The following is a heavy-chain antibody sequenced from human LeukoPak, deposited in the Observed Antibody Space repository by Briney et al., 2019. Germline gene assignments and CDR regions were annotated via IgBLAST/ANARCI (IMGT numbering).Heavy chain of an antibody. D-gene: IGHD5-24*01. V-gene: IGHV4-34*01. CDR3: AREGQRWLQDY. CDR1: GGSFSGYY. CDR2: INYSGST. Sequence: SETLSLTCAVYGGSFSGYYWSWIRQPPGKGLEWIGEINYSGSTNYNPSLKSRVTISVDTSKNQFSLKLSSVTAADTAVYYCAREGQRWLQDYWGQGTLVTVSS. J-gene: IGHJ4*02.